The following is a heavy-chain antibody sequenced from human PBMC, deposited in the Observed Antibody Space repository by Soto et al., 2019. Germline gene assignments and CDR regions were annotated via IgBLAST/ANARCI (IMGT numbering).Heavy chain of an antibody. CDR3: VGGENY. J-gene: IGHJ4*02. D-gene: IGHD3-10*01. V-gene: IGHV4-4*09. CDR2: IYDSGYA. CDR1: GASLSSYY. Sequence: QVQLQESGPRLVKPSETLALTCTVCGASLSSYYWSWIRQPPGQGLESIGYIYDSGYANYNPSLKSRVTMSVDTSKNQLSLKLTSVTAADMAVYHCVGGENYWGQGILVTVST.